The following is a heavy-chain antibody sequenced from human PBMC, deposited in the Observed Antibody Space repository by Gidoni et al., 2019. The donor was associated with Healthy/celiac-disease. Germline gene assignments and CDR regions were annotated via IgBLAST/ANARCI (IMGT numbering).Heavy chain of an antibody. J-gene: IGHJ4*02. CDR2: ISGSGGST. V-gene: IGHV3-23*01. CDR1: GFTFSSYA. Sequence: EVQLLESGGGLVQPGGSLRLSFAASGFTFSSYAMSGVRQAPGKGLEWVSAISGSGGSTYYADSVKGRFTISRDNSKNTLYLQMNSLRAEDTAVYYCAKEGAVLVGAYTHFDYWGQGTLVTVSS. D-gene: IGHD1-26*01. CDR3: AKEGAVLVGAYTHFDY.